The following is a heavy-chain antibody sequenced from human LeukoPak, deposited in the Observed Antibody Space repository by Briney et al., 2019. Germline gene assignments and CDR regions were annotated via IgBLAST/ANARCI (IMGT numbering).Heavy chain of an antibody. V-gene: IGHV3-7*01. CDR2: IKQDGSEK. D-gene: IGHD3-3*01. CDR3: ARDYYDFWSGYFGC. J-gene: IGHJ4*02. Sequence: SGGSLRLSCAASGFTFSSYWMSWVRQAPGKGLEWVANIKQDGSEKYYVDSVKGRFTISRDNAKNSLYLQMNSLRAEDTAVYYCARDYYDFWSGYFGCWGQGTLVTVSS. CDR1: GFTFSSYW.